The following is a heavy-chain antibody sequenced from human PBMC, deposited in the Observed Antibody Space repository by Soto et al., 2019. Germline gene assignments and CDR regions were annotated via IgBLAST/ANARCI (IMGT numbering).Heavy chain of an antibody. CDR3: TTDVSSGYHYYYYYGMDV. CDR1: GFTFSNAW. CDR2: IKSKTDGGTT. V-gene: IGHV3-15*01. Sequence: GGSLRLSCAASGFTFSNAWMSWVRQAPGKGLEWVGRIKSKTDGGTTDYAAPMKGRFTISRDDSKNTLYLQMNSLKTEDTAVYYCTTDVSSGYHYYYYYGMDVWGQGTTVTVSS. D-gene: IGHD3-22*01. J-gene: IGHJ6*02.